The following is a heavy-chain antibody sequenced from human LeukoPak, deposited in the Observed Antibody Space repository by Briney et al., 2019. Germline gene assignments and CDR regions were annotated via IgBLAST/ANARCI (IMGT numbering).Heavy chain of an antibody. CDR3: ATIRGQGSYDYYFDY. CDR1: GYTFTSYG. Sequence: GASVKVSCKASGYTFTSYGISWVRQAPGQGLEWTGWISAYNGNTNYAQKLQGRVTMTTDTSTSTAYMELRSLRSDDTAVYYCATIRGQGSYDYYFDYWGQGTLVTVSS. D-gene: IGHD3-10*01. CDR2: ISAYNGNT. J-gene: IGHJ4*02. V-gene: IGHV1-18*01.